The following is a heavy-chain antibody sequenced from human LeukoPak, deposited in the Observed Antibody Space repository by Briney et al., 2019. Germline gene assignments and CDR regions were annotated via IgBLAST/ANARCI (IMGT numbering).Heavy chain of an antibody. CDR1: GFTFSSYG. J-gene: IGHJ4*02. CDR3: VRDLVYCSSTSCYSFDC. CDR2: IWYDGTNK. D-gene: IGHD2-2*01. Sequence: PGGSLRLSCAASGFTFSSYGMHWVRQAPGKGLEWVATIWYDGTNKYYGDSVKGRFTISRDNSKNTLYLQMNSLRAEDTAVYYCVRDLVYCSSTSCYSFDCWGQGTLVTVSS. V-gene: IGHV3-33*01.